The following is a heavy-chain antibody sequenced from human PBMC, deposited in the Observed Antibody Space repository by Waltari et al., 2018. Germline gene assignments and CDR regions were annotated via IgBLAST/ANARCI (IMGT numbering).Heavy chain of an antibody. V-gene: IGHV1-69*05. D-gene: IGHD3-22*01. CDR1: GGTFSSYA. Sequence: QVQLVQSGAEVKKPGSSVKVSCKASGGTFSSYAISWVRQAPGQGLEWMGGIIPIFGTANYAQKCQGRVTMTRDTSTSTVYMELSSLRSEDTAVYYCARDQMDYYDSSGYYGYWGQGTLVTVSS. CDR3: ARDQMDYYDSSGYYGY. J-gene: IGHJ4*02. CDR2: IIPIFGTA.